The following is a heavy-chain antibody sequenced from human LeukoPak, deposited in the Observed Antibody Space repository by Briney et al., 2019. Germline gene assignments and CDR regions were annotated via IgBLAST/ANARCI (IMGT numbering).Heavy chain of an antibody. CDR2: IYHSGST. CDR3: ARGYGSGSYYGYYYGMDV. CDR1: GGSISSGGYS. V-gene: IGHV4-30-2*01. Sequence: SETLSLTCAVSGGSISSGGYSWSWIRQPPGKGLEWIGYIYHSGSTYYNPSLKSRVTISVDRSKNQFSLKLSSVTAADTAVYYCARGYGSGSYYGYYYGMDVWGQGTTVTVSS. D-gene: IGHD3-10*01. J-gene: IGHJ6*02.